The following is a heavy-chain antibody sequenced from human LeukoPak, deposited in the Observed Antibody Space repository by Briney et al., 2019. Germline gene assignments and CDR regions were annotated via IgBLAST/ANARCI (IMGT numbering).Heavy chain of an antibody. CDR3: ARENPTEAFEY. CDR1: GFTFSSYG. J-gene: IGHJ4*02. Sequence: PGGSLRLSCAASGFTFSSYGIHWVRQAPGKGLEWVAVISNDGSNKYYADSVKGRFTISRDNSKNTVYLQMNSLRGEDTAVYYCARENPTEAFEYWGQGTLVTVSS. D-gene: IGHD1-1*01. CDR2: ISNDGSNK. V-gene: IGHV3-30*03.